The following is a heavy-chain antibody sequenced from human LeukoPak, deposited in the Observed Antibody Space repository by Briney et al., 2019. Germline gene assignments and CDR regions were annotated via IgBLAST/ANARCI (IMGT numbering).Heavy chain of an antibody. CDR1: GYTFTSYD. CDR3: ARGRYSSSLYYFDY. CDR2: MNPNSGNT. V-gene: IGHV1-8*01. J-gene: IGHJ4*02. D-gene: IGHD6-13*01. Sequence: ASVKVSCKASGYTFTSYDIHWVRQATGQGLEWMGWMNPNSGNTGYAQKFQGRVTMTRNTSISTVYMELSSLRSEDAAVYYCARGRYSSSLYYFDYWGQGTLVTVSS.